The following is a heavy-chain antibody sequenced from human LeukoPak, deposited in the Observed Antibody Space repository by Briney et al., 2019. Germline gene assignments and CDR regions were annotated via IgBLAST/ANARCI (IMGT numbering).Heavy chain of an antibody. CDR2: IYYSGST. D-gene: IGHD6-13*01. V-gene: IGHV4-59*08. CDR1: GGSISSYY. Sequence: SETLSLTCTVSGGSISSYYWSWIRQPPGKGLEWIGYIYYSGSTNYNPSLKSRVTISVDTSKNQFSLKLSSVTAADTAVYYCARRAPIAAAQYYYYMDVWGKGTTVTVSS. CDR3: ARRAPIAAAQYYYYMDV. J-gene: IGHJ6*03.